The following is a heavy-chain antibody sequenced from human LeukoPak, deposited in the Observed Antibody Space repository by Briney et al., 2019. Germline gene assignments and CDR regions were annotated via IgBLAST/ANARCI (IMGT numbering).Heavy chain of an antibody. CDR1: GVMFPSYW. V-gene: IGHV3-7*04. CDR2: IKQDGSEK. D-gene: IGHD3-10*01. Sequence: GGSLRLSCAASGVMFPSYWMTWVRQAPGKGLEWVANIKQDGSEKYYVDSVKGRFTISRDNAKNSVYLQMHSLRAEDTAVYYCARRHHFGFLDSWGQGTLVTVSS. J-gene: IGHJ4*02. CDR3: ARRHHFGFLDS.